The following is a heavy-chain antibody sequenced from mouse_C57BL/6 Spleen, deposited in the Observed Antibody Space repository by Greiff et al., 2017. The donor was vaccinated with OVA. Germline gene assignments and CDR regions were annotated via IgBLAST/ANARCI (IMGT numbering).Heavy chain of an antibody. V-gene: IGHV1-42*01. CDR2: INPSTGGT. CDR1: GYSFTGYY. D-gene: IGHD1-1*01. J-gene: IGHJ3*01. Sequence: DVHLVESGPELVKPGASVKISCKASGYSFTGYYMNWVKQSPEKSLEWIGEINPSTGGTTYNQKFKAKATLTVDKSSSTAYMQLKSLTSEDSAVYYCARRGSSYLAWFAYWGQGTLVTVSA. CDR3: ARRGSSYLAWFAY.